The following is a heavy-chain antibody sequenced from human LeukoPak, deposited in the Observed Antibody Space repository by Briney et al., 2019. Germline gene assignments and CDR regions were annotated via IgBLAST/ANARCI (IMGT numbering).Heavy chain of an antibody. J-gene: IGHJ5*02. V-gene: IGHV3-13*01. CDR1: GFTFSSYD. D-gene: IGHD2-21*02. CDR3: ARGVSGRVVITANPNWFDP. Sequence: GGSLRLSCAASGFTFSSYDMHWVRQATGKGLEWVSAINSAGDTYYSGSVKGRFTISRENAKNSLYLQMNSLRAGDTAVYYCARGVSGRVVITANPNWFDPWGQGTLVTVSA. CDR2: INSAGDT.